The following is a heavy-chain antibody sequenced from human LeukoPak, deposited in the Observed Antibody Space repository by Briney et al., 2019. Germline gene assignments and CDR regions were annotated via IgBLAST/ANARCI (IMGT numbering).Heavy chain of an antibody. Sequence: GGSLRLSCIASGFSFSGHWMHWARQLPGKGLVWVSRISPTGSTTSYANSVKGRFTVSRDNAKNTLYLQVNNLRAEDTAVYYCARGPNSNWSGLDFWGQGTLLTVSS. V-gene: IGHV3-74*01. CDR3: ARGPNSNWSGLDF. J-gene: IGHJ4*02. CDR2: ISPTGSTT. D-gene: IGHD6-6*01. CDR1: GFSFSGHW.